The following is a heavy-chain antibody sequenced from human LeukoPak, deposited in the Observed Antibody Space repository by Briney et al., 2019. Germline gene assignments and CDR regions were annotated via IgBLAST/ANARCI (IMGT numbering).Heavy chain of an antibody. J-gene: IGHJ6*03. CDR2: IRYDGSNK. V-gene: IGHV3-30*02. D-gene: IGHD3-22*01. CDR1: GFTFSSYG. Sequence: GGSLRLSCAASGFTFSSYGMHWVRQAPGKGLEWVAFIRYDGSNKYYADSVKGRFTISRDNSKNTLYLQMNSLRAEDTAVYYCARANSNYDSSGYYFYYYYMDVWGKGTTVTVSS. CDR3: ARANSNYDSSGYYFYYYYMDV.